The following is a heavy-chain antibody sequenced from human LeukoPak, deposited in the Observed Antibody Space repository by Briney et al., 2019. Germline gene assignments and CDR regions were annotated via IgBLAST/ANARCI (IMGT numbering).Heavy chain of an antibody. D-gene: IGHD3-3*01. V-gene: IGHV4-61*01. CDR2: IYYSGST. CDR3: ARVMRTAKKVLDY. CDR1: GGSVSSGSYY. Sequence: SETLSLTCTVSGGSVSSGSYYWSWIRQPPGKGLEWIGYIYYSGSTNYNPSLKSRVTISVDTSKNQFSLKLSSVTAADTAVYYCARVMRTAKKVLDYWGQGTLVTVSP. J-gene: IGHJ4*02.